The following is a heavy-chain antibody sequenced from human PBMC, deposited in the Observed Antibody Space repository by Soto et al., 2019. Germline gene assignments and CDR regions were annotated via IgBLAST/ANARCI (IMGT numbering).Heavy chain of an antibody. CDR3: ARSIVVVTALDY. J-gene: IGHJ4*02. V-gene: IGHV1-3*01. CDR1: VYAFTDYY. CDR2: INAGNGNT. Sequence: SVKVSCTASVYAFTDYYMHWVRQAPGQGLEWMGWINAGNGNTKYSQKFQGRVTITRDTSASTAYMELSSLRSEDTAVYYCARSIVVVTALDYWGQGTLVTVSS. D-gene: IGHD2-21*02.